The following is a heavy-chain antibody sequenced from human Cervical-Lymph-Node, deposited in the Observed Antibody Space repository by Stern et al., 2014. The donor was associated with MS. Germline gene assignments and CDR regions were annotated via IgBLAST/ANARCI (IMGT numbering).Heavy chain of an antibody. V-gene: IGHV3-9*01. Sequence: EVQLVESGGDLVQPGRSLRLSCAASGFRFDDYAMYWVRQAPGKGLEWVSGISWSSGKIGYADSVKARFTISRDNVKNSLFLQMNSLRSEDTASYYCARAIGFCSGGNCEPYYYYGIDVWVQGTRVTVSS. J-gene: IGHJ6*02. CDR1: GFRFDDYA. CDR3: ARAIGFCSGGNCEPYYYYGIDV. CDR2: ISWSSGKI. D-gene: IGHD2-15*01.